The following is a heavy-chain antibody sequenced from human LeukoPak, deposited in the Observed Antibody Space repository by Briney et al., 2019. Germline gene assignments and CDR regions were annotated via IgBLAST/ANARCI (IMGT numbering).Heavy chain of an antibody. D-gene: IGHD2-2*02. Sequence: PGGSLRLSCAASGFTFSSYGMHWVRQAPGKGLEWVAVIWYDGSNKYYADSVKGRFTISRDNSKNTLYLQMNSLRAEDTAVYYCAREGRSSTSCYIVTWFDPWGQGTLVTVSS. CDR3: AREGRSSTSCYIVTWFDP. CDR1: GFTFSSYG. J-gene: IGHJ5*02. V-gene: IGHV3-33*01. CDR2: IWYDGSNK.